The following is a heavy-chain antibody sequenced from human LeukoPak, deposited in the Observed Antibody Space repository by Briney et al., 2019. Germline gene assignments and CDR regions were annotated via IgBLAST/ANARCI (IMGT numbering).Heavy chain of an antibody. CDR2: ISGSGGRT. J-gene: IGHJ3*01. D-gene: IGHD6-6*01. CDR3: ARDKGRITIAAPKDAFDV. V-gene: IGHV3-23*01. Sequence: GGSLRLSCAASGFTFSRSGMSWFRQAPGKGLEWVSAISGSGGRTHYADSVGGRFAISRDNSRNTLYLQMNNLRAEDTAIYFCARDKGRITIAAPKDAFDVWGQGTTVTVRS. CDR1: GFTFSRSG.